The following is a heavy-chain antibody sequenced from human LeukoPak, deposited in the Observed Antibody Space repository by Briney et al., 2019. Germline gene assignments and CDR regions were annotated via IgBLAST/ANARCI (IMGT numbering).Heavy chain of an antibody. Sequence: SETLSLTCAVSGGSISGYYWNWVRQPPGKGLEWIAFIYYNGDANYYPSLKSRVTISLDTSKNQFSLKLSSVTAADTAVYYCARLTLGLPFDPWGQGTLVTVSS. D-gene: IGHD5/OR15-5a*01. CDR2: IYYNGDA. CDR1: GGSISGYY. J-gene: IGHJ5*02. CDR3: ARLTLGLPFDP. V-gene: IGHV4-59*08.